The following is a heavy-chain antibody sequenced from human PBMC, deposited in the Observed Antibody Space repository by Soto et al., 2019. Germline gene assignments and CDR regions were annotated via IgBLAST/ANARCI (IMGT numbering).Heavy chain of an antibody. CDR2: INGYSGTT. D-gene: IGHD6-19*01. CDR1: GYTFTTYD. V-gene: IGHV1-18*04. Sequence: QVQLVQSAAELKKPGASVNVSCMTSGYTFTTYDITWVRQAPGQGLEWMGWINGYSGTTDYAQKFQGRVTMTTDTSRGIAFMELTRLNFDDTGVYFCARKMSGWPKFDRWGQGTLVTVSS. J-gene: IGHJ4*02. CDR3: ARKMSGWPKFDR.